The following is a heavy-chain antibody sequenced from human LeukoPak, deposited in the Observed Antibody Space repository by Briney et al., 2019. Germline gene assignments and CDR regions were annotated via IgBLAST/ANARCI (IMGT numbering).Heavy chain of an antibody. CDR3: VGGAEMSWFDP. CDR2: IIPIFGTA. J-gene: IGHJ5*02. Sequence: ASVKLSCKASGRTFSSYSISWVRQAPGQGREWMGRIIPIFGTANHAHKFQGRVTITTDESTSTAYRQLGCLRSEDRAVYYCVGGAEMSWFDPWGQGTLVTVSS. CDR1: GRTFSSYS. V-gene: IGHV1-69*05.